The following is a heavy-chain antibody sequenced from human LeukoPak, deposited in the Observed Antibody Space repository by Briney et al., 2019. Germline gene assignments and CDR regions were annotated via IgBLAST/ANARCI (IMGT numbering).Heavy chain of an antibody. CDR3: ATEYYYDSSGYPNWFDP. J-gene: IGHJ5*02. V-gene: IGHV3-21*01. D-gene: IGHD3-22*01. CDR1: GFTFSSYS. Sequence: GGSLRLSCAASGFTFSSYSMNWVRQAPGQGLKWFSSLSSSSIYIYYPDSVKGRFTISRDNAKNSLYLQMNSLRAEDTAVYYCATEYYYDSSGYPNWFDPWGQGTLVPVSS. CDR2: LSSSSIYI.